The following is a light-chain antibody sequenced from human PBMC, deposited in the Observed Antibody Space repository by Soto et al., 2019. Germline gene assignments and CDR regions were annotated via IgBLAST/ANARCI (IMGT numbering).Light chain of an antibody. CDR1: SSDVGGYNY. J-gene: IGLJ2*01. V-gene: IGLV2-14*01. CDR2: EVS. Sequence: QSALTQPASVSGSPGQSITISCTGTSSDVGGYNYVSWYQHHPGKAPKLLIYEVSNRPSGISNRFSGSKSGNTASLTISGLQGEDEADYYCCSYTSSSTYILFGGGTKLTVL. CDR3: CSYTSSSTYIL.